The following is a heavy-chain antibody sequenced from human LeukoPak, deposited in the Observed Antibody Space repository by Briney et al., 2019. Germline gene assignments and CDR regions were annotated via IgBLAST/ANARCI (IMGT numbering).Heavy chain of an antibody. J-gene: IGHJ5*02. CDR1: GGTFSSYA. Sequence: GASVKVSCKASGGTFSSYAISWVRQAPGQGLEWMGWINPNSGGTNYAQKFQGRVTMTRDTSISTAYMELSRLRSDDTAVYYCARAIVVVPAAIGWFDPWGQGTLVTVSS. CDR3: ARAIVVVPAAIGWFDP. V-gene: IGHV1-2*02. D-gene: IGHD2-2*01. CDR2: INPNSGGT.